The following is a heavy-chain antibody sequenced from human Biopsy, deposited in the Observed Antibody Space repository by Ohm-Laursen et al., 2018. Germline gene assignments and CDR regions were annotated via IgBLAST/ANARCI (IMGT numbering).Heavy chain of an antibody. Sequence: SETLSLTCNVSGDSISIYYWSWIRQPPGKGLEWIGNFYYSGSTNYNPSLKSRITMSLDRSKSQVSLRMNSVTAADTAVYYCARDLPSSYYYAMDVWGQGTTVTVSS. CDR1: GDSISIYY. V-gene: IGHV4-59*01. J-gene: IGHJ6*02. CDR2: FYYSGST. CDR3: ARDLPSSYYYAMDV.